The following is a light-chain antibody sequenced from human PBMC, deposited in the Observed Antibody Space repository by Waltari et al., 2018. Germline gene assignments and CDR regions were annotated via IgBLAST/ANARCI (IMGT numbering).Light chain of an antibody. Sequence: QSVLTQPPSASGTPGQRVTISCSGSSSNLGSNPVNWYQQLPGTAPKPLIYSNNQRPSGVPDRFSGSKSGTSASLAISGLQSEDEADYYCAAWDDSLNGYVFGTGTKVTVL. CDR1: SSNLGSNP. CDR3: AAWDDSLNGYV. V-gene: IGLV1-44*01. J-gene: IGLJ1*01. CDR2: SNN.